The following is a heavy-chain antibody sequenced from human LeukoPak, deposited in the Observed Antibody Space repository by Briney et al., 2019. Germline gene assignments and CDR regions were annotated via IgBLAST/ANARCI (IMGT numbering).Heavy chain of an antibody. J-gene: IGHJ4*02. CDR2: IYYSGST. D-gene: IGHD6-19*01. Sequence: SETLSLTCTVSGRSISSYYWSWIRQPPGKGLEWIGYIYYSGSTNYNPSLKSRVTISVDTSKNQFSLRLNSVTAADTAVYYCARVSHSSGWYGIDYWGQGTLVTVSS. CDR3: ARVSHSSGWYGIDY. V-gene: IGHV4-59*12. CDR1: GRSISSYY.